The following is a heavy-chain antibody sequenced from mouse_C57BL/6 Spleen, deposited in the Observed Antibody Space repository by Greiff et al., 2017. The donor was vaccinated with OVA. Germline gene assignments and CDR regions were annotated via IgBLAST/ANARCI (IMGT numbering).Heavy chain of an antibody. CDR1: GYSITSGYF. V-gene: IGHV3-6*01. Sequence: ESGPGLVKPSQSLSLTCSVTGYSITSGYFWIWIRQFPGNNLEWMGFISYDGSNNYNPSLKNRISITRDTSKNQLFLKLNSVTTEDTATSYSARGERLGYFDVWGTGTTLTVSA. J-gene: IGHJ1*03. CDR2: ISYDGSN. CDR3: ARGERLGYFDV. D-gene: IGHD2-12*01.